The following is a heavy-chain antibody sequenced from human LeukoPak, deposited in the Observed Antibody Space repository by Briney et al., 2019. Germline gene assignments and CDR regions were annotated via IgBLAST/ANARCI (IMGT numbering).Heavy chain of an antibody. J-gene: IGHJ6*04. V-gene: IGHV3-48*03. D-gene: IGHD4-11*01. CDR3: VREETSLTNFGMNI. CDR2: ISSSGSTI. Sequence: GGSLRLSCAASGFTFSSYEMNWVRQAPGKGLEWVSYISSSGSTIYYADSVKGRFTISRDNSKNTLYLQMNSLRAEDTAVYYCVREETSLTNFGMNIWGKGTTVIISS. CDR1: GFTFSSYE.